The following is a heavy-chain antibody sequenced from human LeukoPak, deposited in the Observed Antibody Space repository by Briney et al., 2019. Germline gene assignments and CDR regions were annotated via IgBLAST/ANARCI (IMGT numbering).Heavy chain of an antibody. CDR3: ARAGKLEYYFDY. Sequence: SETLSLTCTVSGGSISSSSYYWGWIRQPPGKGLEWIGSIYYSGSTYYNPSLKSRVTISVDTSKNQFSLKLSSVTAADTAVYYCARAGKLEYYFDYWGQGTLVTVSS. D-gene: IGHD1-7*01. J-gene: IGHJ4*02. CDR1: GGSISSSSYY. V-gene: IGHV4-39*01. CDR2: IYYSGST.